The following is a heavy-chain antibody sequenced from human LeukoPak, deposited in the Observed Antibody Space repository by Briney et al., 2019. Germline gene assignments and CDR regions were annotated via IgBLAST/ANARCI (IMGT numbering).Heavy chain of an antibody. CDR2: INPNSGGT. CDR3: ARTLSGVTYYLPQLDY. J-gene: IGHJ4*02. V-gene: IGHV1-2*02. Sequence: ASVKVSCKASGYTFTGYYMHWVRQAPGQGLEWMGWINPNSGGTNYAQKFQGRVTMTRDTSISTAYMELSRLRSDNTAVYYCARTLSGVTYYLPQLDYWGQGTPVTVSS. D-gene: IGHD3-3*01. CDR1: GYTFTGYY.